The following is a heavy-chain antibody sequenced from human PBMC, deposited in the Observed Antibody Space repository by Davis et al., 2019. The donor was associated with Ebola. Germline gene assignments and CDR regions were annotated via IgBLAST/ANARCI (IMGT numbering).Heavy chain of an antibody. CDR3: ARVIGGYCSSTSCPLYYFDY. V-gene: IGHV1-69*13. D-gene: IGHD2-2*01. CDR1: GGTFSSYA. CDR2: IIPIFGTA. J-gene: IGHJ4*02. Sequence: SVKVSCKASGGTFSSYAISWVRQAPAQGLEWMGGIIPIFGTANYAQKFQGRVTITADESTSTAYMELSSLRSEDRAVYYCARVIGGYCSSTSCPLYYFDYWGQGTLVTVSS.